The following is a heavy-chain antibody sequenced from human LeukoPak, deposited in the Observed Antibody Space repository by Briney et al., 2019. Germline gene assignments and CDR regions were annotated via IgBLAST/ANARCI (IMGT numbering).Heavy chain of an antibody. J-gene: IGHJ3*02. CDR2: ISAYNGNT. D-gene: IGHD3-22*01. V-gene: IGHV1-18*01. Sequence: ASVKVSCKASGYTFTSFGISWVRQAPGQGLEWMGWISAYNGNTNYAQKLQGRVTMTTDTSTRNAYMELRSLRSDDTAVYYCARAGITMIVECDPDAFDSCGQGTMVTVSS. CDR3: ARAGITMIVECDPDAFDS. CDR1: GYTFTSFG.